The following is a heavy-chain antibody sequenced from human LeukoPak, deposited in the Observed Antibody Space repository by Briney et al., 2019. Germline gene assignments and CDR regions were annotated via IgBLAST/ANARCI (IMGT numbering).Heavy chain of an antibody. J-gene: IGHJ4*02. CDR1: GFTFSTYW. Sequence: PGGSLRLSCAASGFTFSTYWMSWVRQAPGKGLEWVANINQDGSDKYYVDSVKGRFTISRDNAKNLLSLQMNSLRAEDTAVYYCARDLGGTYRYQSDYWGQGMLVTVSS. CDR2: INQDGSDK. V-gene: IGHV3-7*01. CDR3: ARDLGGTYRYQSDY. D-gene: IGHD3-16*02.